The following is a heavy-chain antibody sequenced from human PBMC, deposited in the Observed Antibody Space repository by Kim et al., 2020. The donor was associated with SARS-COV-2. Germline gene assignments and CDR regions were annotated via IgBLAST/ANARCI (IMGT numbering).Heavy chain of an antibody. Sequence: GTANYAQKFQGRVTITADESTSTAYMELSSLRSEDTAVYYCWSGSSNFDYWGQGTLVTVSS. D-gene: IGHD1-26*01. V-gene: IGHV1-69*01. J-gene: IGHJ4*02. CDR2: GTA. CDR3: WSGSSNFDY.